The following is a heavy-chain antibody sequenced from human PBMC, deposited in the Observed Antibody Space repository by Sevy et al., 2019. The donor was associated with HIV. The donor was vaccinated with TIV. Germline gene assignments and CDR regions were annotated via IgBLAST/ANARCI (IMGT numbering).Heavy chain of an antibody. J-gene: IGHJ4*02. D-gene: IGHD3-22*01. CDR2: ISDDGNYK. CDR3: VTLDYYANTGSHPGYFDY. Sequence: GGSLRLTCAASGFSFSNYDIHWVRQAPGKGLEWVTVISDDGNYKDYADSVKGRSTISRDNSKNTLYVQMNSLRAEDTDVYYCVTLDYYANTGSHPGYFDYWGQGTLIPVSS. V-gene: IGHV3-30*04. CDR1: GFSFSNYD.